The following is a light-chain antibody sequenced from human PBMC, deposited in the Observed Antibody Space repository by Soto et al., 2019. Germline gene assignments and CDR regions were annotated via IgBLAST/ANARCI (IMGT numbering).Light chain of an antibody. CDR1: QAVPNN. CDR3: QQYNSYSYT. V-gene: IGKV1-9*01. Sequence: DIHLTQSPSFLSASVGDRVTITCRPSQAVPNNMAWYQQKPGKPPKLLIYEESTLHSGVPSRFSGRKSGTQFTLTISSLQPDDFATYYCQQYNSYSYTFGQGTKLEIK. CDR2: EES. J-gene: IGKJ2*01.